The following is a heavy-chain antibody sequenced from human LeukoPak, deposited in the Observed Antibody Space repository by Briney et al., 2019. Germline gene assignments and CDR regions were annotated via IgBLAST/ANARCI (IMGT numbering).Heavy chain of an antibody. J-gene: IGHJ6*04. CDR2: LYTSGST. V-gene: IGHV4-4*07. D-gene: IGHD2-2*01. CDR1: GASISTYY. CDR3: ARSGYCSSTSCYFVYYYGMDV. Sequence: SETLSLTCSVSGASISTYYWSWIRQPAGKGLEWIGRLYTSGSTIYNPSLKSRVTMSVDTSKGQFSLKLRSVTAADTAVYYCARSGYCSSTSCYFVYYYGMDVWGKGTTVTVSS.